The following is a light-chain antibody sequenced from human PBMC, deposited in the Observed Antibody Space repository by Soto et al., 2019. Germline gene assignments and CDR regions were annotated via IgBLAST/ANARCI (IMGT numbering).Light chain of an antibody. CDR1: RSFASSY. CDR3: QQYGSSPPYT. J-gene: IGKJ2*01. V-gene: IGKV3-20*01. Sequence: DMVLTQSPGTLSLSPGERASISCRASRSFASSYLAWYQQKPGQAPRLLIYAASKRATGIPDRFSGSGSGTDFTLTINGLDPADSAVYYCQQYGSSPPYTFGQGTKLQIK. CDR2: AAS.